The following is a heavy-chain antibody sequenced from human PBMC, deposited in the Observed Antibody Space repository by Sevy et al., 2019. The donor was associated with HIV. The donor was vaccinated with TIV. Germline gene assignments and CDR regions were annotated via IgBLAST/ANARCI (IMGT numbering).Heavy chain of an antibody. J-gene: IGHJ4*02. Sequence: SGPTLVNPTQTLTLTCTFSGFSLSTNGVGVGWIRQPPGKALEWLALIYWDDDKRYSTSLKRRLTITKETSKNQVVLTMTNMDPVDTATYFCAHRRPETTRGFHVYFDSWGQGILVTVSS. CDR1: GFSLSTNGVG. CDR2: IYWDDDK. CDR3: AHRRPETTRGFHVYFDS. V-gene: IGHV2-5*02. D-gene: IGHD1-7*01.